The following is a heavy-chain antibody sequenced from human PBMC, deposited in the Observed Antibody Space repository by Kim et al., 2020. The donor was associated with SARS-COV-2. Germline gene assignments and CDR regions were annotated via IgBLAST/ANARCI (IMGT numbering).Heavy chain of an antibody. V-gene: IGHV4-59*08. CDR2: IYDRGNT. J-gene: IGHJ5*02. D-gene: IGHD5-18*01. CDR3: ARIRDISMDRWLDP. CDR1: GVSISTYH. Sequence: SETLSLTCTVSGVSISTYHWSWIRQPPGKGLEWIGYIYDRGNTEYNPSLKSRLIISVDKSKNQFSLKLSSVTAADTAVYYCARIRDISMDRWLDPWGQGTLVTVSS.